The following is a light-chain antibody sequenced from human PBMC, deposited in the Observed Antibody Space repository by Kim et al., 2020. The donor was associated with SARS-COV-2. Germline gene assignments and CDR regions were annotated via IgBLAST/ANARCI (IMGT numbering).Light chain of an antibody. CDR1: SLRRYY. J-gene: IGLJ1*01. CDR2: AKN. Sequence: SSELTQDPAVSVALGQTVRITCQGDSLRRYYATWYQQRPGQGPVLVIFAKNHRPSGIPDRFSGSSAGNIASLTITGAQAEDEADYYCNSRDSVGASYVFGTGTKVTVL. CDR3: NSRDSVGASYV. V-gene: IGLV3-19*01.